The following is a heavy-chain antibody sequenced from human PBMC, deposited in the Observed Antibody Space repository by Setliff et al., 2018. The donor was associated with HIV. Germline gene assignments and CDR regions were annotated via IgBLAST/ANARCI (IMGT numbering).Heavy chain of an antibody. CDR1: GFTFSSYS. Sequence: GGSLRLSCAASGFTFSSYSMNWVRQAPGKGLEWVSSISSSSSYMYYADSVKGRFTISRDNAKNSLYLQMNSLRAEDTAVYYCAREKEDYYDSSGYGPIRDYYGMDVWGQGTTVTVSS. J-gene: IGHJ6*02. D-gene: IGHD3-22*01. V-gene: IGHV3-21*01. CDR2: ISSSSSYM. CDR3: AREKEDYYDSSGYGPIRDYYGMDV.